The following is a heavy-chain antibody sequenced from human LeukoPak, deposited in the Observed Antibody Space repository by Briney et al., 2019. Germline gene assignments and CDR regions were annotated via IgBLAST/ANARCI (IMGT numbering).Heavy chain of an antibody. Sequence: SETLSLTCTVSGYSISSGYYWSWIRPPAGKGLEWIGRIYTSGSTNYNPSLKSRVTISVDTSKNQFSLKLSSVTAADTAVYYCARGPVWTPPPSGYDYWGQGTLVTVSS. CDR3: ARGPVWTPPPSGYDY. CDR2: IYTSGST. J-gene: IGHJ4*02. CDR1: GYSISSGYY. V-gene: IGHV4-61*02. D-gene: IGHD5-12*01.